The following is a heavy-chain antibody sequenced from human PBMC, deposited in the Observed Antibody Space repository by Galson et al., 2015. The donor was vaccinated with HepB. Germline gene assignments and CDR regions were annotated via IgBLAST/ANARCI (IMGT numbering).Heavy chain of an antibody. D-gene: IGHD6-13*01. Sequence: CAISGDSVSSDSAAWNWIRQSPSRGLEWLGRTYYRSKWYNDYAVSAKSRITINPDTSKNQFSLQLNSVTPEDTVVYYCARAPIAAAGTLYYYYGMDVWGQGTTVTVSS. CDR2: TYYRSKWYN. J-gene: IGHJ6*02. CDR3: ARAPIAAAGTLYYYYGMDV. V-gene: IGHV6-1*01. CDR1: GDSVSSDSAA.